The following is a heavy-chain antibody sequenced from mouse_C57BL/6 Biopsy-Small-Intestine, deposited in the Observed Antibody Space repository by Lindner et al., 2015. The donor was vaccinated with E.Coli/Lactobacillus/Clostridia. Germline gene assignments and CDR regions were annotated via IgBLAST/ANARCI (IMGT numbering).Heavy chain of an antibody. CDR1: GYTFTNYW. CDR3: AREGYFYPAWFAY. V-gene: IGHV1-7*01. J-gene: IGHJ3*01. Sequence: VQLQESGAELAKPGASVKLSCKASGYTFTNYWIHWVKQRPGQGLEWIGYINPSSDYTNYNQKFKDKATLTADKSSSTAYMQLSSLTYEDSAVYYCAREGYFYPAWFAYWGQGTLVTVSA. D-gene: IGHD2-3*01. CDR2: INPSSDYT.